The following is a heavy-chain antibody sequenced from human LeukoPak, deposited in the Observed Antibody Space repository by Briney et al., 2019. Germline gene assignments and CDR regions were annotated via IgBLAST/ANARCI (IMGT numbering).Heavy chain of an antibody. V-gene: IGHV3-11*01. D-gene: IGHD3-22*01. CDR1: GFTFSDYY. CDR2: ISSSGSTI. J-gene: IGHJ6*02. Sequence: KPGGSLRLSCAASGFTFSDYYMSWIRQAPGKGLEWVSYISSSGSTIYYADSVKGRFTISRDNAKNSLYLQMNSLRAEDTAVYYCARGEFSGYYWISSYYYYGMDVWGQGTTVTVSS. CDR3: ARGEFSGYYWISSYYYYGMDV.